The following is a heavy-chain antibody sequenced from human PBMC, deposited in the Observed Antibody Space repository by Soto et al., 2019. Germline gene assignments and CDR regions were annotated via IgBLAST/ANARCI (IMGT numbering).Heavy chain of an antibody. CDR1: GFTFSGSA. CDR2: IRSKANSYAT. Sequence: GGSLRLSCAASGFTFSGSAMHWVRQASGKGLEWVGRIRSKANSYATAYAASVKGRFTISRDDSKNTAYLQMNSLKTEDTAVYYCTRFISSSWSWGQGTLVTVSS. CDR3: TRFISSSWS. V-gene: IGHV3-73*01. J-gene: IGHJ4*02. D-gene: IGHD6-13*01.